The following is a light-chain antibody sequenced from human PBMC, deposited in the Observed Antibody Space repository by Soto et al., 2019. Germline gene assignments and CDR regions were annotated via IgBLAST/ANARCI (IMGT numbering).Light chain of an antibody. V-gene: IGLV2-14*01. Sequence: QSALTQPASVSGSPGQSITISCTGTSSDVGAYNYVSWYQQHPGKAPTLIISEVSNRPSGLSNRFSGSKSGNTASLTISGLQHEDEADYYCSSYTVSNLGVFRNGTKLTVL. CDR2: EVS. CDR3: SSYTVSNLGV. CDR1: SSDVGAYNY. J-gene: IGLJ1*01.